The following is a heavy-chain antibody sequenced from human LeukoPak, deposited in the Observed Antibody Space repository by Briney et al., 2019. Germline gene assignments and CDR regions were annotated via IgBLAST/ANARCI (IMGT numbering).Heavy chain of an antibody. V-gene: IGHV1-18*04. CDR2: ISAYNGNT. CDR3: ARDTYCSGGSCYQQSYYYGMDV. J-gene: IGHJ6*04. Sequence: GASVKVSCKASGYTFTSYGISWVRQAPGQGLEWMGWISAYNGNTNYAQKLQGRVTMTTDTSTSTAHMELRSLRSDDTAVYYCARDTYCSGGSCYQQSYYYGMDVWGKGTTVTVSS. CDR1: GYTFTSYG. D-gene: IGHD2-15*01.